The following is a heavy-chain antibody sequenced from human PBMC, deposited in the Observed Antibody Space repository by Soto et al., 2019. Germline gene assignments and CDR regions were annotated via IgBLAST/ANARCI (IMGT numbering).Heavy chain of an antibody. CDR3: AKMERTQLWLLVQN. V-gene: IGHV4-31*03. D-gene: IGHD5-18*01. CDR1: GASITNDAFF. CDR2: ITYGGSI. J-gene: IGHJ4*02. Sequence: PSETLSLTCTVSGASITNDAFFWTWVRQHPEKGLEWLAYITYGGSIYYDPSLRSRLTVSIDKSKSQFSLNVRSVTAADTAVYYCAKMERTQLWLLVQNWGQGILVTVYS.